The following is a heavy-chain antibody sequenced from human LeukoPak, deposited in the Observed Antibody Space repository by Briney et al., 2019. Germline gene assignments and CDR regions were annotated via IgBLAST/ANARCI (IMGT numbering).Heavy chain of an antibody. J-gene: IGHJ4*02. CDR1: GFTFSSYA. Sequence: GGSLRLSCAASGFTFSSYAMHWVRQAPGKGLERVAVISYDGSNKYYADSVKGRFTISRDNSKNTLYLQMNSLRAEDTAVYYCARDRLVPAAYYFDYWGQGTLVTVSS. CDR2: ISYDGSNK. CDR3: ARDRLVPAAYYFDY. D-gene: IGHD2-2*01. V-gene: IGHV3-30-3*01.